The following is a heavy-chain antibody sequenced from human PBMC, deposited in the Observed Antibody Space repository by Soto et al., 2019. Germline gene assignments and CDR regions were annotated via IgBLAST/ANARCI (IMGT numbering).Heavy chain of an antibody. CDR2: IRSKANSYAT. CDR1: GFTFSGSA. V-gene: IGHV3-73*01. J-gene: IGHJ6*02. Sequence: EVQLVESGGGLVQPGGSLKLSCAASGFTFSGSAMHWVRQASGKGLEWVARIRSKANSYATAYAASVKGRFTISRDDSKNTAYLQMNSLKTEDTAVYYCTRPGGMDVWGQGTTVTVSS. CDR3: TRPGGMDV.